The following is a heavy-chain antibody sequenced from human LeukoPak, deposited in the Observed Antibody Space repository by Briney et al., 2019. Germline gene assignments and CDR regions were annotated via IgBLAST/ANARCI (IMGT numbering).Heavy chain of an antibody. J-gene: IGHJ4*02. Sequence: PGGSLRLSCAASGFTFSSYSMNWVRQAPGKGLEWVSSISSSSSHIYYADSVKGRFTISRDNAKNSLYLQMKSLRAEDTAVYYCAGGYCSGGTCPGYWGQGTLVIVS. V-gene: IGHV3-21*01. D-gene: IGHD2-15*01. CDR2: ISSSSSHI. CDR3: AGGYCSGGTCPGY. CDR1: GFTFSSYS.